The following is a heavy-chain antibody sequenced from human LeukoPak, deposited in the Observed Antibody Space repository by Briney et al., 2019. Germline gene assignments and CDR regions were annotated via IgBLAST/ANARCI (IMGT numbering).Heavy chain of an antibody. D-gene: IGHD5-18*01. V-gene: IGHV3-23*01. CDR1: GFTFSSYA. Sequence: SGGSLRLSCAASGFTFSSYAMSWVRQAPGKGLEWVSAISGSGGSTYYADSVKGRFTISRDNSKNTLYLQMNSLRAEDTAVYYCAKTPSYSYGRFDYWGQGTLVTVSS. CDR3: AKTPSYSYGRFDY. CDR2: ISGSGGST. J-gene: IGHJ4*02.